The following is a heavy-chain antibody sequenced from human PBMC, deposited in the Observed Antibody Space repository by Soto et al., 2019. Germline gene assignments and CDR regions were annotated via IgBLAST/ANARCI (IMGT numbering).Heavy chain of an antibody. D-gene: IGHD5-12*01. J-gene: IGHJ6*02. V-gene: IGHV3-48*01. CDR3: ARADSGYAHGYYYYGMDV. CDR1: GFTFSSYS. Sequence: EVQLVESGGGLVQPGGSLRLSCAASGFTFSSYSMNWVRQAPGKGLEWVSYISSSSSTIYYADSVKGRFTISRDNAKNSRYLQMNSLRAEDTAVYYCARADSGYAHGYYYYGMDVWGQWTTVTVSS. CDR2: ISSSSSTI.